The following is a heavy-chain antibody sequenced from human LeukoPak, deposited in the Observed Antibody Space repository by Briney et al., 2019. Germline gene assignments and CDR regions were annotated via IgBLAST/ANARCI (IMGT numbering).Heavy chain of an antibody. J-gene: IGHJ4*02. CDR1: GFTFSSYA. CDR2: ISGSGGST. D-gene: IGHD2-21*02. V-gene: IGHV3-23*01. CDR3: AKPICGGDCYRRDEIDY. Sequence: GGSLRLSCAASGFTFSSYAMSWVRQAPGKGLEWVSAISGSGGSTYYADSVKGRFTISRDNSKNTLYLQMNSLRAEDTAVYYCAKPICGGDCYRRDEIDYWGQGTLVTVSS.